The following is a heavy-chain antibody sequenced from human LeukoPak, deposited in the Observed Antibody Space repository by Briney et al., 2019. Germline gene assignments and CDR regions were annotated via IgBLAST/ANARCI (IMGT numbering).Heavy chain of an antibody. CDR3: AKEKQRNFDY. J-gene: IGHJ4*02. V-gene: IGHV3-23*01. Sequence: PGGSLRLSCAASGFTFSNYAMSWVRQAPGKGLEWVSGISGSGNSTYYADSVQGRFTISRDNSKNTLYLQMNTLRAEDTAVYYCAKEKQRNFDYWGQGTLVTVSS. CDR1: GFTFSNYA. CDR2: ISGSGNST.